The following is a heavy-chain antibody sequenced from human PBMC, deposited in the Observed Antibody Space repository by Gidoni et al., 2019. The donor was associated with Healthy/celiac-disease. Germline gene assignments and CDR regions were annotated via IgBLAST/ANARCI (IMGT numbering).Heavy chain of an antibody. CDR2: IIPIFGTA. CDR3: AREGAQAYYYDSSGYPLDW. V-gene: IGHV1-69*01. J-gene: IGHJ4*02. D-gene: IGHD3-22*01. CDR1: GGTFSSYA. Sequence: QVQLVQSGAEVKKPGSSVKVSCKASGGTFSSYAISWVRTAPGQGLEWMGGIIPIFGTANYAQKFQGRVTITADESTSTAYMELSSLRSEDTAVYYCAREGAQAYYYDSSGYPLDWWGQGTLVTVSS.